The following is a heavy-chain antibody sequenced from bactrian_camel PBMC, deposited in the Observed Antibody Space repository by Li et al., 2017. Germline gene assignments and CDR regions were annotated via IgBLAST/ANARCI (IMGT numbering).Heavy chain of an antibody. Sequence: HVQLVESGGTLVQPGGSMRLSCTASGFTFSSYYMSWVRQAPGKGLEWVCSINSDGTNTYCADSVKGRFIVSRDNAKNTVYLQMNSLKAEDTALYYCATGLVWSGYFSSLYENTYWGQGTQVTVS. CDR2: INSDGTNT. CDR1: GFTFSSYY. CDR3: ATGLVWSGYFSSLYENTY. D-gene: IGHD5*01. V-gene: IGHV3-2*01. J-gene: IGHJ4*01.